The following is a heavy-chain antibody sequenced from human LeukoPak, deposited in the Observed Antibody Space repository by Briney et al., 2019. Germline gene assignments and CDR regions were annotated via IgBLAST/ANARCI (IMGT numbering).Heavy chain of an antibody. CDR2: IYYTGKT. J-gene: IGHJ4*02. CDR3: ARSQNYYGSGDY. Sequence: SETLSLSCTVSGDSVSNGNYYWSWLRQPPGKALERIGYIYYTGKTYYNPSLEGRVTILVDTSRNHFSVKLSSVTAADTAVYYCARSQNYYGSGDYWSQGTLVTVSS. V-gene: IGHV4-61*03. D-gene: IGHD3-10*01. CDR1: GDSVSNGNYY.